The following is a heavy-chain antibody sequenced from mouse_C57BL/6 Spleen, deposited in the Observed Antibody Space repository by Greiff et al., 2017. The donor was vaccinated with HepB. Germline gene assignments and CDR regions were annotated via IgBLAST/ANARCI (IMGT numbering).Heavy chain of an antibody. D-gene: IGHD1-1*01. CDR2: INPNNGGT. V-gene: IGHV1-18*01. J-gene: IGHJ2*01. Sequence: EVQLQQSGPELVKPGASVKIPCKASGYTFTDYNMDWVKPSHGKSLEWIGDINPNNGGTIYNQKFKGKATLTVDKSSSTAYMELRSLTSEDTAVYYCARRDYYGSSFLSYWGQGTTLTVSS. CDR1: GYTFTDYN. CDR3: ARRDYYGSSFLSY.